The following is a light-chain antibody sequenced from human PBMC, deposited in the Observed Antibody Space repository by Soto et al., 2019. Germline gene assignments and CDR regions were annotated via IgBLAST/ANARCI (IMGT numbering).Light chain of an antibody. J-gene: IGKJ1*01. CDR1: QSVSSSY. CDR3: QQYDSSPRT. CDR2: RTS. V-gene: IGKV3-20*01. Sequence: EVVVTQTPGTLSLSTGERATLSCRASQSVSSSYLAWYQQKPGQAPRLLIYRTSNRATGIPDRFSGSGSGTDFTLTISRLEPEDFAVYWCQQYDSSPRTFGQGTKVDI.